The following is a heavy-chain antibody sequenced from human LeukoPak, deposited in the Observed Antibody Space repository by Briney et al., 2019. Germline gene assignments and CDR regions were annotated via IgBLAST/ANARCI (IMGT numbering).Heavy chain of an antibody. J-gene: IGHJ4*02. CDR3: ATQNFDY. CDR2: ISDSGGST. CDR1: GFTLSNYA. V-gene: IGHV3-23*01. Sequence: PGGSLRLSCAASGFTLSNYAMSWVRQAPGQGLEWVSTISDSGGSTCYADSVKGRFTLSRDNSKSTLSLQMNSLRADDTAVYYCATQNFDYWGQGTPVTVSS.